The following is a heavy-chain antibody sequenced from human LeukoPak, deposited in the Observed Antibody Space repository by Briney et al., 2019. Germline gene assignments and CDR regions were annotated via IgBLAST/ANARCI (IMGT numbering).Heavy chain of an antibody. D-gene: IGHD3-16*01. CDR1: SGSINRYC. CDR2: IYTTGKT. V-gene: IGHV4-4*07. CDR3: ARHGYTASHYFLDF. Sequence: SETLSLTRTVSSGSINRYCWGWVAQLAWLGPGSLGRIYTTGKTHYNPSLKTRLTMSVDTSKKQFSLHLRSVTAADTAIYYCARHGYTASHYFLDFWSQGTLVTVSS. J-gene: IGHJ4*02.